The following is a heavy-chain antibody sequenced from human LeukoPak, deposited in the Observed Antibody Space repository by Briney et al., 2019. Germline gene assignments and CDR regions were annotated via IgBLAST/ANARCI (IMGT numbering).Heavy chain of an antibody. Sequence: PSETLSLTCTVSGGSISSSSYYWGWIRQPPGKGLEWIGSIYYSGSAYYNPSLKGRVTMSVDSSKNQFSLNLSSVTAADTAVYYCARQALSTAARPTFDYWGHGTLVTVSS. CDR2: IYYSGSA. J-gene: IGHJ4*01. D-gene: IGHD6-6*01. CDR1: GGSISSSSYY. CDR3: ARQALSTAARPTFDY. V-gene: IGHV4-39*01.